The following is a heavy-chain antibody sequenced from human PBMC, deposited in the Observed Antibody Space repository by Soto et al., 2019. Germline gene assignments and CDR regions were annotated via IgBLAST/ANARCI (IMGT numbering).Heavy chain of an antibody. CDR1: GYTFTNYG. Sequence: QVQLVQSGAEVKKPGASVKVSCKASGYTFTNYGISWVRQAPGQGLEWMGWISAYNGNSKYAQKLQGRVTMTTDTSTSTAYMELRSLRSDDTAVYYCARGVGSGSYYNQYNWFDPWGQGTLVTVSS. D-gene: IGHD3-10*01. V-gene: IGHV1-18*01. J-gene: IGHJ5*02. CDR2: ISAYNGNS. CDR3: ARGVGSGSYYNQYNWFDP.